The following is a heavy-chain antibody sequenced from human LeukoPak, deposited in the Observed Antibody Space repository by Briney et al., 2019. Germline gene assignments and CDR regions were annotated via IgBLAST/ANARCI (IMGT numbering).Heavy chain of an antibody. CDR3: AKVNYDILTGPDY. V-gene: IGHV3-23*01. CDR1: GFTFSSYA. D-gene: IGHD3-9*01. CDR2: ISDSGGST. J-gene: IGHJ4*02. Sequence: GGSLRLSCAASGFTFSSYAMSWVRQAPGKGLEWVSAISDSGGSTYYADSVKGRFTISRDNSKNTLYLQMNSLRAEGTAVYYCAKVNYDILTGPDYWGQGTLVTVSS.